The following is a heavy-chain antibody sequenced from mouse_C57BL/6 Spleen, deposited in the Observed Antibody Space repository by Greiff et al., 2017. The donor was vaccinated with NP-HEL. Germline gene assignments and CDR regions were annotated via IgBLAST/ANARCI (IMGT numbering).Heavy chain of an antibody. CDR3: ARGYPFDY. D-gene: IGHD5-1-1*01. CDR2: ISSGSSTI. Sequence: EVKLMESGGGLVKPGGSLKLSCAASGFTFSDYGMHWVRQAPEKGLEWVAYISSGSSTIYYADTVKGRFTISRDNAKNTLFLQMTSLRSEDTAMYYCARGYPFDYWGQGTTLTVSS. J-gene: IGHJ2*01. CDR1: GFTFSDYG. V-gene: IGHV5-17*01.